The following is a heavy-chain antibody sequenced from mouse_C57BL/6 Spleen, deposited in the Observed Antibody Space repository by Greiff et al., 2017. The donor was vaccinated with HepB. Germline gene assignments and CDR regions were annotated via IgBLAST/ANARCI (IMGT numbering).Heavy chain of an antibody. CDR3: ARGGGSTGFAY. J-gene: IGHJ3*01. CDR1: GYSFTGYY. D-gene: IGHD4-1*02. V-gene: IGHV1-42*01. CDR2: INPSTGGT. Sequence: VQLKQSGPELVKPGASVKISCKASGYSFTGYYMNWVKQSPEKSLEWIGEINPSTGGTTYNQKFKAKATLTVDKSSSTAYMQLKSLTSEDSAVYYCARGGGSTGFAYWGQGTLVTVSA.